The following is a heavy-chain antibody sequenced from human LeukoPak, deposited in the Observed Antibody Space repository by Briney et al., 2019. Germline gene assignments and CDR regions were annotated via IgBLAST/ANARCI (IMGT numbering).Heavy chain of an antibody. CDR2: INPSGGST. V-gene: IGHV1-46*01. D-gene: IGHD1-26*01. Sequence: ASVKVSCKASGYTFTSYDINWVRQATGQGLEWMGIINPSGGSTSYAQKFQGRVTMTRDMSTSTVYMELSSLRSEDTAVYYCARGYSGYSFDYWGQGTLVTVSS. CDR3: ARGYSGYSFDY. CDR1: GYTFTSYD. J-gene: IGHJ4*02.